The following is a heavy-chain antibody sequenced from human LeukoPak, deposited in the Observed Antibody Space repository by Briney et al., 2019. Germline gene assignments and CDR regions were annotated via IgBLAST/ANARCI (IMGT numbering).Heavy chain of an antibody. V-gene: IGHV1-69*05. J-gene: IGHJ4*02. CDR1: GGTFSSYA. CDR2: IIPIFGTA. Sequence: SVNVSCKASGGTFSSYAISWVGQAPGQGREWMGRIIPIFGTAEYAQKFQGRVTITTDKSTSTAYMELSSLRYEATAVYYCARDRSDSSGYEWHYWGQGTLVTVSS. D-gene: IGHD3-22*01. CDR3: ARDRSDSSGYEWHY.